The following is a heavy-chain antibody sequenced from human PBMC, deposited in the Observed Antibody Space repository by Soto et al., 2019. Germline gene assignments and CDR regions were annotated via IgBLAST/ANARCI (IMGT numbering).Heavy chain of an antibody. Sequence: GGALRLSCAASGFTFSSYGMHWVRQAPGKGLEWVAVISYDGSNKYYADSVKGRFTISRDNSKNTLYLQMNSLRAEDTAVYYCAKVRWQQLVQYGMDVWGQGTTVTVSS. CDR3: AKVRWQQLVQYGMDV. CDR1: GFTFSSYG. J-gene: IGHJ6*02. D-gene: IGHD6-13*01. V-gene: IGHV3-30*18. CDR2: ISYDGSNK.